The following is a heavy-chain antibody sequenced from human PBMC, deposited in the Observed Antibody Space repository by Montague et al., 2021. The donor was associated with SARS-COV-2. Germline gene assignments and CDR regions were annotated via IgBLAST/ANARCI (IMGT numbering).Heavy chain of an antibody. D-gene: IGHD5-24*01. CDR2: IHWNSNAL. CDR1: GFAFDGYA. V-gene: IGHV3-9*01. Sequence: SLRLSCAASGFAFDGYAMHWVRQVPGKGLEWVSGIHWNSNALGTXXSLRGRFTISRDNAKSSLYLQMNSLRIEDTALYYCAKGRSGYNIRQVATLDFWGQGTLVTVST. CDR3: AKGRSGYNIRQVATLDF. J-gene: IGHJ4*02.